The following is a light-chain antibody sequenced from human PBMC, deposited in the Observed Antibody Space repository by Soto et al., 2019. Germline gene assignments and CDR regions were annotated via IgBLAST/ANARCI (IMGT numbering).Light chain of an antibody. Sequence: QSVLTQPPSASGSPGQSVTISCTGTSSDVGGYNYVSWYQQHPGKSPKLMIYEVSKRPSGVPDRFSGSKSGNTASLTGSGLQAEDEADYYCSSYAGSNNLVFGGGTQLTVL. J-gene: IGLJ2*01. CDR3: SSYAGSNNLV. CDR1: SSDVGGYNY. V-gene: IGLV2-8*01. CDR2: EVS.